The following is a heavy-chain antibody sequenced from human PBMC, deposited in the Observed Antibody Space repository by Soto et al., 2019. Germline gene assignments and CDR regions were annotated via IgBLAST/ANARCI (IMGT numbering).Heavy chain of an antibody. Sequence: SETLSLTCTVSGGSVSSGSYYWSWIRQPPGKGLEWIGYIYYSGSTNYNPSLKSRVTISVDTSKNQFSLKLSSVTAADTAVYYCASDEANYGAHFDYWGQGTLVTVSS. J-gene: IGHJ4*02. CDR3: ASDEANYGAHFDY. V-gene: IGHV4-61*01. CDR2: IYYSGST. D-gene: IGHD4-17*01. CDR1: GGSVSSGSYY.